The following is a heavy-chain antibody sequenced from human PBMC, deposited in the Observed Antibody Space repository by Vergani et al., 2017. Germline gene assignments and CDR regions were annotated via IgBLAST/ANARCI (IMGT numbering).Heavy chain of an antibody. Sequence: QVQLQESGPGLVKPSETLSLPCTVSGGSISSYYWSWIRQPPGKGLEWIGYIYYSGSTNYNPSLKSRVTISVDTSKNQFSLKLSTVTAADTAVYYCARKGSSSWYGDWFDPWGQGTLVTVSS. D-gene: IGHD6-13*01. J-gene: IGHJ5*02. CDR2: IYYSGST. V-gene: IGHV4-59*01. CDR1: GGSISSYY. CDR3: ARKGSSSWYGDWFDP.